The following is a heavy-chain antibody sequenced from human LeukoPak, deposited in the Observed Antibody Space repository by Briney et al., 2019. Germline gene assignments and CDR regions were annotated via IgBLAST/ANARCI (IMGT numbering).Heavy chain of an antibody. D-gene: IGHD1-1*01. CDR3: ARSSRGTSDYYGMDV. Sequence: SETLSLTCTVSGGSISSYYWSWIRQPPGKGLEWIGYIYHSGSTDYNPSLKSRVTISVDTSQNHFSLKLSSVTAADTAVYYCARSSRGTSDYYGMDVWGQGTTVTVSS. CDR2: IYHSGST. V-gene: IGHV4-59*01. J-gene: IGHJ6*02. CDR1: GGSISSYY.